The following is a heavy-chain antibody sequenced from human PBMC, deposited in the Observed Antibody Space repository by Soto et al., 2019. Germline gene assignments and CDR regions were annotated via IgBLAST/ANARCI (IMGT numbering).Heavy chain of an antibody. CDR2: IIPMFGTT. V-gene: IGHV1-69*01. Sequence: QVQLVQSGAEVKKPGSSVKVSCKASGGTFSSYTISWVRQAPGQGLEWMGEIIPMFGTTNYARNFQDRVTITADESTATAYLELTSLRSEDTAIYYCAREGSYVGGGYSKFGYWGQGTQVSVSS. D-gene: IGHD3-22*01. J-gene: IGHJ4*02. CDR1: GGTFSSYT. CDR3: AREGSYVGGGYSKFGY.